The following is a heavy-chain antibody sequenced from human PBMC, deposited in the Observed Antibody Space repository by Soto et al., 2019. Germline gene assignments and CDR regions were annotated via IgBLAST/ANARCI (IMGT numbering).Heavy chain of an antibody. CDR2: ISGSGGST. D-gene: IGHD6-13*01. CDR3: AIPHRVSSSPEGFDP. Sequence: VGSLRLSCAAYGFTVSSYAMSWVRQAPGKGLEWVSAISGSGGSTYYADSVKGRVTISRDNSKNTLYLQMNSLRAEDTAVYYCAIPHRVSSSPEGFDPWGRGTLVTVSS. V-gene: IGHV3-23*01. CDR1: GFTVSSYA. J-gene: IGHJ5*02.